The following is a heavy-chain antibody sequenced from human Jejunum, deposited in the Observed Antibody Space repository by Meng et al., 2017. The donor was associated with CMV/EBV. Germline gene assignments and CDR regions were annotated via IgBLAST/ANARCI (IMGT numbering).Heavy chain of an antibody. J-gene: IGHJ4*02. CDR2: IKSKSDGGTT. D-gene: IGHD2-8*02. CDR3: TPGGGGVGY. V-gene: IGHV3-15*01. CDR1: GFTVSDAW. Sequence: LAGAASGFTVSDAWLSWVRQAKGKGLEWVGSIKSKSDGGTTDYDAPVKGRFTISRDDSKKTMYRQMNSLTTDDTAVYYRTPGGGGVGYWGQGTLVTVSS.